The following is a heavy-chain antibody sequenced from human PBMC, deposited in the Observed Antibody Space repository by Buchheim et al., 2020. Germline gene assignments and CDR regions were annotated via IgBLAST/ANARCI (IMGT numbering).Heavy chain of an antibody. CDR1: GFTFSSYS. J-gene: IGHJ6*02. CDR2: ISSSSSYI. CDR3: ARGTGFSSWSRLYYYYGMDV. V-gene: IGHV3-21*01. D-gene: IGHD6-6*01. Sequence: EVQLVESGGGLVKPGGSLRLSCAASGFTFSSYSMNWVRQAPGKGLEWVSSISSSSSYIYYADSVKGRFTISRDNAKNSLYLQMNSLRAEDTAVYYCARGTGFSSWSRLYYYYGMDVWGQGTT.